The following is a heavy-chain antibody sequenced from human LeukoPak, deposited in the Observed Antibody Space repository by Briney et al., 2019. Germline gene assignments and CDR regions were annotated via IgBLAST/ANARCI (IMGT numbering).Heavy chain of an antibody. D-gene: IGHD4-11*01. Sequence: GGSLRLSCAASGFTFSDYYMSWIRQAPGKGLEWVSYISSSSSYTNYADSVKGRFTISRDNAKNSLYLQMNSLRAEDTAVYYCAREGYSNYSLDYWGQGTLVTVSS. CDR1: GFTFSDYY. CDR2: ISSSSSYT. J-gene: IGHJ4*02. CDR3: AREGYSNYSLDY. V-gene: IGHV3-11*06.